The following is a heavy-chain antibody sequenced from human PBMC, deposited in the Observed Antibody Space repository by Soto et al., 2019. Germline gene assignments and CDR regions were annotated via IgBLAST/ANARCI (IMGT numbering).Heavy chain of an antibody. CDR2: ISYNGRT. V-gene: IGHV4-61*01. Sequence: SETLSLTCNVSAGSITGDSYYWTWIRQPPGKGLEWLGYISYNGRTNYNPSLKSRVTISVDTSRKQFFLRLTSVTAADTAIYYCARDPCGSDCYSGLDYWGQGSLVTVSS. J-gene: IGHJ4*02. CDR1: AGSITGDSYY. D-gene: IGHD2-21*02. CDR3: ARDPCGSDCYSGLDY.